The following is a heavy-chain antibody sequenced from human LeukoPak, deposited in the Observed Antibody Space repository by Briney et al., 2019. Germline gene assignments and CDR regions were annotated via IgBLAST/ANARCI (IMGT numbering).Heavy chain of an antibody. V-gene: IGHV1-18*01. J-gene: IGHJ3*02. CDR2: ISAYNGNT. Sequence: ASVKVSCTASGYTFSSYGISWVRQAPGQRLEWMGWISAYNGNTNYAQKFQGRVTMITDTSASTAYMDLRSLRSDDTAVYYCARDGFFGSGIVGAFDIWGQGTMVTVSS. CDR3: ARDGFFGSGIVGAFDI. D-gene: IGHD3-10*01. CDR1: GYTFSSYG.